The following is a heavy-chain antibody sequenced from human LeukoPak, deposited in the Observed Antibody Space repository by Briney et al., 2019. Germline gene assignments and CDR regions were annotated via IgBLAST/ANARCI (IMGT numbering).Heavy chain of an antibody. CDR2: IGYDGSNK. J-gene: IGHJ6*02. D-gene: IGHD5-18*01. CDR1: GFTFSNYD. CDR3: ARDVSRGYLRPLDV. Sequence: GGSLRLSCAASGFTFSNYDMHWVRRAPEKGLEWVAVIGYDGSNKYYADSVKGRFTISRDISKNTINLQMNSLRVEGTAVVYWARDVSRGYLRPLDVWGQGTTVTVSS. V-gene: IGHV3-33*01.